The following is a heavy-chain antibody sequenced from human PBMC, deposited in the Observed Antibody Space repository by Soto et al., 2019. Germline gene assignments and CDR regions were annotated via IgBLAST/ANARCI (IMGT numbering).Heavy chain of an antibody. CDR1: GPTFIAYY. J-gene: IGHJ4*02. D-gene: IGHD5-12*01. Sequence: QLVQSGAEVKKPGASVRVSCKTSGPTFIAYYIHWVRQAPGQGLEWMGWIDPKSGGTTYEQKFLGRVIMTRDTSNNTAYMDLNRLTSDDTAVYYCARVSVDVPEWGQGTLITVSS. V-gene: IGHV1-2*02. CDR3: ARVSVDVPE. CDR2: IDPKSGGT.